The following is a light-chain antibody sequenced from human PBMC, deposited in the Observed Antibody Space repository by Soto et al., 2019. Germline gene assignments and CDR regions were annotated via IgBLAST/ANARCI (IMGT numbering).Light chain of an antibody. CDR1: QSVSSSY. V-gene: IGKV3-15*01. CDR3: KQYKEWPPFT. Sequence: EIVLTQSPGTLSLSPGERATLSCRASQSVSSSYLAWYQQKPGQAPRLLIYGATTRATGIPARFSGSGSGTEFTLSISSLQSEDFAVYYCKQYKEWPPFTFGQGTRLEI. CDR2: GAT. J-gene: IGKJ5*01.